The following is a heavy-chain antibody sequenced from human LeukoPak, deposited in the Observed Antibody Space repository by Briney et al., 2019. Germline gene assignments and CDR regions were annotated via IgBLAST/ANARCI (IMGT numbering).Heavy chain of an antibody. CDR3: TTDSSLIAFDI. CDR1: GFTFSNAW. Sequence: GGSLRLSCAASGFTFSNAWMSWVRQAPGKGLEWVGRIRSKTDGGTTDYAAPVKGRFTISRDDSKNTLYLQMNSLKTEDTAVYYCTTDSSLIAFDIWGQGTMVTVSS. J-gene: IGHJ3*02. D-gene: IGHD2-2*01. V-gene: IGHV3-15*01. CDR2: IRSKTDGGTT.